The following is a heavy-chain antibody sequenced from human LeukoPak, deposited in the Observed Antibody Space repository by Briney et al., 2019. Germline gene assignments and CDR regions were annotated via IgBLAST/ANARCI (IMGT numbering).Heavy chain of an antibody. V-gene: IGHV4-39*01. J-gene: IGHJ6*03. CDR3: ARIRTVRGVIWSRYYYYMDV. Sequence: PSETLSLTCTVSGGSISSSSYYWGWIRQPPGKGLEWIGSIYYSGSTYYNPSLKSRVTISVDTSKNQFSLKLSSVTAADTAVYYCARIRTVRGVIWSRYYYYMDVWGKGTTVTVSS. CDR1: GGSISSSSYY. D-gene: IGHD3-10*01. CDR2: IYYSGST.